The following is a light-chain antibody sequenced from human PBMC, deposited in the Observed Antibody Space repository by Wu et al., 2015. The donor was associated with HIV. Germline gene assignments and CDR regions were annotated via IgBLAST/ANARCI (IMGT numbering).Light chain of an antibody. CDR1: QSVSDE. CDR3: QQFNNWPLT. J-gene: IGKJ1*01. V-gene: IGKV3-15*01. CDR2: GAS. Sequence: EIVMTQSPVTLSVSPGESATLSCRASQSVSDELAWYQQRPGQAPRLLIYGASSRATGIPARFRASGSGTDFTLTITSLQSEDFAIYYCQQFNNWPLTFGQGTTVE.